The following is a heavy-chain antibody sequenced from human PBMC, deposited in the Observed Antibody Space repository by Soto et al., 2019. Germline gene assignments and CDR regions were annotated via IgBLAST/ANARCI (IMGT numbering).Heavy chain of an antibody. Sequence: ASVKVSCKTSGYTFSNYGITWVRQAPGQPLEWLGWISLYSDGTNYAQKFQGRVSMTTDTSTTTAYMELRSLRSDDTAVYYCATPPPIVATMTRDAFDIWGQGTMVTVSS. CDR1: GYTFSNYG. CDR2: ISLYSDGT. D-gene: IGHD5-12*01. J-gene: IGHJ3*02. V-gene: IGHV1-18*01. CDR3: ATPPPIVATMTRDAFDI.